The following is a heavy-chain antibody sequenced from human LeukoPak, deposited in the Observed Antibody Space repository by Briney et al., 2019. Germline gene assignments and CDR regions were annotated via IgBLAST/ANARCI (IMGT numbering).Heavy chain of an antibody. Sequence: GGSLRLSCAASGFTFSDYYMSWIRQAPGKGLEWVSYISSSSYTNYADSVKGRFTISRDNAKNSLYLQMNSLRAEDTAVYYCARVAYCGGDCYSVYFDYWGQGTLVTVSS. D-gene: IGHD2-21*02. CDR2: ISSSSYT. CDR3: ARVAYCGGDCYSVYFDY. J-gene: IGHJ4*02. CDR1: GFTFSDYY. V-gene: IGHV3-11*06.